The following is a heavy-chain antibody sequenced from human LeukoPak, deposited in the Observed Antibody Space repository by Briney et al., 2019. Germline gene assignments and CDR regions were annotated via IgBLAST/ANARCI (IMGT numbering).Heavy chain of an antibody. J-gene: IGHJ4*02. Sequence: GGSLRLSCAASGFTFSSYAMHLVRQAPGKGLEWVAVISYDGSNKYYADSVKGRFTISRDNSKNTLYLQMNSLRAEDTAVYYCARRKVATADYWGQGTLVTVSS. D-gene: IGHD5-12*01. V-gene: IGHV3-30*04. CDR3: ARRKVATADY. CDR2: ISYDGSNK. CDR1: GFTFSSYA.